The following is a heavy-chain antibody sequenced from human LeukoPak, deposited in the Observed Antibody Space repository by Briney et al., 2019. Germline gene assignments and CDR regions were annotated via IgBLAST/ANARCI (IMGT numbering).Heavy chain of an antibody. CDR3: ARADYRGLRGLMHDY. CDR1: GGSISGYY. J-gene: IGHJ4*02. Sequence: WETLSLTCTVSGGSISGYYWSWIRQPPGKGLEWIGYFSDRGSTNYIPSIKSRVTISADTSKNQFSLDLNSVTAADTAVYYCARADYRGLRGLMHDYWGQGSLVTVTS. V-gene: IGHV4-59*01. CDR2: FSDRGST. D-gene: IGHD3-16*02.